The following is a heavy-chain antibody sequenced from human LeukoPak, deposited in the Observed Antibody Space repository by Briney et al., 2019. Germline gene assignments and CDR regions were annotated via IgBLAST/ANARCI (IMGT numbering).Heavy chain of an antibody. J-gene: IGHJ5*02. Sequence: SETLSLTCTVSGGSISSSSYYWGWIRQPPGKGLEWIGSIYYSGSTYYNPSLKSRVTISVDTSKNQFSLKLSSVTAADTAVYYCARFYCSGGSCYSGNWFDPWGQGTLVTVSS. CDR2: IYYSGST. V-gene: IGHV4-39*07. CDR1: GGSISSSSYY. D-gene: IGHD2-15*01. CDR3: ARFYCSGGSCYSGNWFDP.